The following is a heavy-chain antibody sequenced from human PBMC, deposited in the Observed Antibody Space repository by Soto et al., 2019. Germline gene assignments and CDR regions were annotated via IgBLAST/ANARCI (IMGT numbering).Heavy chain of an antibody. D-gene: IGHD3-3*01. CDR1: GFTFSSYV. Sequence: EVQLLESGGGLVQPGGSLRLSCAASGFTFSSYVMNWVRQAPGKGLEWVSTISGSGDSTYYADSVKGRFTISRDNTRYLQMNSLRAEDTAVYYCAKVVNYDFWSGYDYWGQGTLVTVSS. CDR3: AKVVNYDFWSGYDY. CDR2: ISGSGDST. V-gene: IGHV3-23*01. J-gene: IGHJ4*02.